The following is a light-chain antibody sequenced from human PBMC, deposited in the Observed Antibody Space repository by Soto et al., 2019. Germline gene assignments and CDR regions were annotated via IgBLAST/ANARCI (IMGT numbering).Light chain of an antibody. V-gene: IGLV2-23*01. CDR3: CSYAGRHVV. CDR2: EGS. J-gene: IGLJ2*01. Sequence: QSALTQPASVSGSPGQSITISCTGTSSDVGSYNLVSWYQQHPGKAPKLMIYEGSKRPSGVSNRFSGSMSGNTASLTISGLQAEDEADYYCCSYAGRHVVFGGGTKLTVL. CDR1: SSDVGSYNL.